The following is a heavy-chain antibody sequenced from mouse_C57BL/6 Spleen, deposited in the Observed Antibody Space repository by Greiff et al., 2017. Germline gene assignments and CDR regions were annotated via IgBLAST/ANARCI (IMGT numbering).Heavy chain of an antibody. Sequence: EVKLMESGPELVKPGASVTISCKASGYTFTDYYMNWVQQSHGKSLEWIGDINPNNGGNSYNQKFKGKATLTVDKSSSTAYMELRSLTSEDSACYYCAKMGSNYDFDYWGQGTTRTVSS. V-gene: IGHV1-26*01. CDR3: AKMGSNYDFDY. CDR2: INPNNGGN. J-gene: IGHJ2*01. D-gene: IGHD2-5*01. CDR1: GYTFTDYY.